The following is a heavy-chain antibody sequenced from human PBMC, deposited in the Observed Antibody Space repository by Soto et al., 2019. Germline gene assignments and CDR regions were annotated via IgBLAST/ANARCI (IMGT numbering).Heavy chain of an antibody. D-gene: IGHD6-19*01. Sequence: RSCAGSGFTFSDYALHWVRQAPGKGLEWGAIISSDRSKKYYADSVRGRFTISRDNSKNTVYLKMSSLRPEDAAVYYCESIKVAGTDLAYWGKGTRVTVSS. J-gene: IGHJ4*02. CDR2: ISSDRSKK. CDR1: GFTFSDYA. CDR3: ESIKVAGTDLAY. V-gene: IGHV3-30-3*01.